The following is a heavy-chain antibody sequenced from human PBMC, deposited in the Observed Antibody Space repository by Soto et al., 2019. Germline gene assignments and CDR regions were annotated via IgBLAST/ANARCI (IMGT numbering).Heavy chain of an antibody. CDR3: AKGVGDYAWGNYRYNYYYGMDV. J-gene: IGHJ6*02. Sequence: EVELLESGGGLVQPGGSLRLSCAASGFTFSTYAMTWVRQAPGKGLEWVSAISGTAYSIDYAASVKGRFTISRDNSKNTLYLLLTSLRAEDTAVYYCAKGVGDYAWGNYRYNYYYGMDVWGQGTTVAVSS. V-gene: IGHV3-23*01. CDR2: ISGTAYSI. CDR1: GFTFSTYA. D-gene: IGHD3-16*02.